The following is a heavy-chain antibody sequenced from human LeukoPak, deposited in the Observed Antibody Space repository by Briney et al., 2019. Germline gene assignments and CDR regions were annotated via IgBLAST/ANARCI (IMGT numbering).Heavy chain of an antibody. CDR1: GFTFDDYA. V-gene: IGHV3-9*01. Sequence: PGRSLRLSCAASGFTFDDYAMHWVRQAPGKGLEWVSGISWNSGSIGYADSVKGRFAISRDNAKNSLYLQMNSLRAEDTALYYCAKDLGSSGWYFDYWGQGTPVTVSS. J-gene: IGHJ4*02. CDR3: AKDLGSSGWYFDY. CDR2: ISWNSGSI. D-gene: IGHD6-19*01.